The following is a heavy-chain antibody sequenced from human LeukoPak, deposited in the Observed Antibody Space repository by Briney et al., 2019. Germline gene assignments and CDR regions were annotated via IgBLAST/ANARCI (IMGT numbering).Heavy chain of an antibody. J-gene: IGHJ2*01. V-gene: IGHV3-11*01. CDR3: ARDITDLGGYWYFDL. CDR1: GFTFGDYY. CDR2: ISSSGRGI. D-gene: IGHD3-10*01. Sequence: SGGSLRLSCAASGFTFGDYYMSWIRQAPGKGLEWVSYISSSGRGIYYADSVKGRFTISRDNAKNSLYLQMNSLRADDTAVFYCARDITDLGGYWYFDLWGRGTLVTVSS.